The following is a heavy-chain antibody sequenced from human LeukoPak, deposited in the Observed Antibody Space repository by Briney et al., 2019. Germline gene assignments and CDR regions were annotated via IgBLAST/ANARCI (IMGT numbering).Heavy chain of an antibody. Sequence: PGGSLRLSCAASGFTFSRYAMSWVRQTPEKGLEWVSVISRGDGSTYYADSVRGRFTISRDDSGNTLFLQMNSLRAEDTAVYYCARQVSCDTTTCYAGMPPDYWGQGTLVTASS. CDR2: ISRGDGST. V-gene: IGHV3-23*01. D-gene: IGHD2-2*01. J-gene: IGHJ4*02. CDR1: GFTFSRYA. CDR3: ARQVSCDTTTCYAGMPPDY.